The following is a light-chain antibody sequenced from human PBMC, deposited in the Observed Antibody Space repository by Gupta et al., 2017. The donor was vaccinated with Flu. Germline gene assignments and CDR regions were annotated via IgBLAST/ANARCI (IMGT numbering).Light chain of an antibody. CDR1: QGISSW. Sequence: DIEMTQSPSTLSASLGDRVPITCRASQGISSWLAWYQQKPGKAPKVLIYKADSLESGVPSRFSGSGSGTEFTLTISSLQPDDFATYYCQQYNSYALTFGGGTKVEIK. V-gene: IGKV1-5*03. CDR3: QQYNSYALT. J-gene: IGKJ4*01. CDR2: KAD.